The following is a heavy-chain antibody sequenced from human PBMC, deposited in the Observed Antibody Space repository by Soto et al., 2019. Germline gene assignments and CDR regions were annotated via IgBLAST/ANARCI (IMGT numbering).Heavy chain of an antibody. CDR2: IYYSGST. Sequence: SETLSLTCTVSGGSISSYYWSWIRQPPGKGLEWIGYIYYSGSTNYNPSLKSRVTISVDTSKNQFSLKLSSVTAADTAVYFCGRFRCGGDCKYDYWGHGTLVSVSP. CDR1: GGSISSYY. V-gene: IGHV4-59*01. CDR3: GRFRCGGDCKYDY. D-gene: IGHD2-21*02. J-gene: IGHJ4*01.